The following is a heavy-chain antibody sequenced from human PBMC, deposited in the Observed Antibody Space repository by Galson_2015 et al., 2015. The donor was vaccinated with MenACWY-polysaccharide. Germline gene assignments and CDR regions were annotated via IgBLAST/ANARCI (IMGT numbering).Heavy chain of an antibody. Sequence: SVKVSCKASGYTLASHDINWVPQATGQGLEWLGWMNPNSGNTGYEQKFQGRVTMTSNTSISTAYMELSSLKSEDTAVYYCARRLSSSWYDYWGQGTLVTVSS. D-gene: IGHD6-13*01. CDR3: ARRLSSSWYDY. V-gene: IGHV1-8*01. CDR2: MNPNSGNT. CDR1: GYTLASHD. J-gene: IGHJ4*02.